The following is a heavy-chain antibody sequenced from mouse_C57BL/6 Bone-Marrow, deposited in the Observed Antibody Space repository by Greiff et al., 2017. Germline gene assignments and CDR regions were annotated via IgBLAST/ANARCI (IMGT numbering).Heavy chain of an antibody. D-gene: IGHD2-9*01. CDR1: GYTFTDYN. CDR3: ARPTMVTAVDY. J-gene: IGHJ2*01. V-gene: IGHV1-22*01. Sequence: VQLQQSGPELVKPGASVKMSCKASGYTFTDYNMHWVKQSHGKSLEWIGYINPNNGGTSYNQKFKGKATLTVNKSSSPAYMELRSLTSEDSAVXYCARPTMVTAVDYWGQGTTLTVSS. CDR2: INPNNGGT.